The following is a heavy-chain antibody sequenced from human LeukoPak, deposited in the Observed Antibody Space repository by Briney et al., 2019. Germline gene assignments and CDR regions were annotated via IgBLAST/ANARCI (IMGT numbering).Heavy chain of an antibody. Sequence: SETLSLTCTVSGGSISRYYWSWIRQPPGKGLEWIGYIFYSGSTDDNPSFRGRVTISLDRSKKQYSLKLTSVTAADTAGYYCARGWDFGSGTYYNFDSWGQGILVTVSS. V-gene: IGHV4-59*01. CDR1: GGSISRYY. J-gene: IGHJ4*02. D-gene: IGHD3-10*01. CDR2: IFYSGST. CDR3: ARGWDFGSGTYYNFDS.